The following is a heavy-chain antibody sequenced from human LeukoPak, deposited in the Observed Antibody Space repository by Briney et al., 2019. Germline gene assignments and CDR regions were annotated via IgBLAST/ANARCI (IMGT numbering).Heavy chain of an antibody. V-gene: IGHV3-30*04. CDR1: GFTFSSYA. CDR3: ARDPYNGSYGDDYYYYMDV. Sequence: PGGSLRLSCAASGFTFSSYAMHWVRQAPGKGPEWVAVISYDGSNKYYADSVKGRFTISRDNAKNSLSLQMNSLRAEDTAVYYCARDPYNGSYGDDYYYYMDVWGKGTTVTISS. J-gene: IGHJ6*03. D-gene: IGHD1-26*01. CDR2: ISYDGSNK.